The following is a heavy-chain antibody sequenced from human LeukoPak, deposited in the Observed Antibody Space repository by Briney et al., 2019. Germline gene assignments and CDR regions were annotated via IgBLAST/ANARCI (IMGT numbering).Heavy chain of an antibody. D-gene: IGHD3-16*02. CDR1: GFTFSTYS. J-gene: IGHJ4*02. CDR2: ISSSSTYT. CDR3: ARLLYDYIWGSSRSYYFDF. Sequence: NPGGSLRLSCAASGFTFSTYSMNWVRQAPGKGLEWVSSISSSSTYTYYADSLKGRFTISRDNAKNSLYLQMNSLRAEDTAVYYCARLLYDYIWGSSRSYYFDFWGQGTLVTVSS. V-gene: IGHV3-21*01.